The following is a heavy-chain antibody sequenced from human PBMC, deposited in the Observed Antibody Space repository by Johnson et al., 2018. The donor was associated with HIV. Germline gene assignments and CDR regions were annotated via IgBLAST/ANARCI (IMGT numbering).Heavy chain of an antibody. D-gene: IGHD6-6*01. V-gene: IGHV3-33*01. CDR1: GFTFSYYG. CDR3: ARDREQLVRYAFDI. CDR2: IWYDGSNK. Sequence: QVQLVESGGGVVQPGRSLRLSCVASGFTFSYYGMHWVRQAPGKGLEWVAVIWYDGSNKYSADSVKGRFTISRDNSKNTLYLQMNSLRAEDTAVYYCARDREQLVRYAFDIWGQGTMVTVSS. J-gene: IGHJ3*02.